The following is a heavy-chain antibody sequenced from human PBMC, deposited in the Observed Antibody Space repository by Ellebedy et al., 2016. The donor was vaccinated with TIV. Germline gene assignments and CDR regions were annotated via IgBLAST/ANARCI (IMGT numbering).Heavy chain of an antibody. Sequence: MPSETLSLTCTVSGGSISRDSWSWIRQPPGNGLEWIGYIFGSGSTIYNPSLRNRVSISLDRSQKQVSLNLTSVTAADSAVYFCARSSISVFGVTDAFDIWGQGTSVTVSS. CDR2: IFGSGST. J-gene: IGHJ3*02. CDR3: ARSSISVFGVTDAFDI. V-gene: IGHV4-59*01. CDR1: GGSISRDS. D-gene: IGHD3-3*01.